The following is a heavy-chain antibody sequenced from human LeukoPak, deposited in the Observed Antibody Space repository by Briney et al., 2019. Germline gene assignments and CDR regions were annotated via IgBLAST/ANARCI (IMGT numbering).Heavy chain of an antibody. V-gene: IGHV4-34*01. J-gene: IGHJ4*02. CDR1: VGSFRGYY. CDR3: ARVAAGIAARAYFDY. CDR2: INHSGST. Sequence: PSETLSLTCAAYVGSFRGYYWSGIRQPPGKGLEWIGEINHSGSTNYNPSLKSRVTISVDTCKNQFSLKLSSVTTANTAVYSCARVAAGIAARAYFDYWGQGTLVTVSS. D-gene: IGHD6-6*01.